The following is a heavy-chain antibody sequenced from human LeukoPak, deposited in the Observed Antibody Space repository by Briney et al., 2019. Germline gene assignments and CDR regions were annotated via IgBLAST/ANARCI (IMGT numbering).Heavy chain of an antibody. D-gene: IGHD3-22*01. Sequence: SETLSLTCTVSGYSISSGYYWGWIRQPPGKGLEWIGNIYHSGITFYNPSLKSRVTISVDTSKNQFSLKLNSVIAADTAVYYCARVRYFDSSGYYYDFDYWGQGTLVTVSS. J-gene: IGHJ4*02. CDR3: ARVRYFDSSGYYYDFDY. V-gene: IGHV4-38-2*02. CDR2: IYHSGIT. CDR1: GYSISSGYY.